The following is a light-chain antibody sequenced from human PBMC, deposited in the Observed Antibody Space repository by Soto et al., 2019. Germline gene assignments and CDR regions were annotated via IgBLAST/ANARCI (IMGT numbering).Light chain of an antibody. CDR2: EGS. CDR3: CSYAGSSTLV. CDR1: SSDVGSYNL. Sequence: QSALTQPASVSGSPGQSITISCTGTSSDVGSYNLVSWYQHHPGKAPKLMIYEGSKRPSGVSNRFSGSKSGNTASLTISGLQAEDEADYYCCSYAGSSTLVFCGGTKLTVL. J-gene: IGLJ2*01. V-gene: IGLV2-23*01.